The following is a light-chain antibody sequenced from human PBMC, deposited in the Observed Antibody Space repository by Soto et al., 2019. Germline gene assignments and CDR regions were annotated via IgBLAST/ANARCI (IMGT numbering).Light chain of an antibody. V-gene: IGKV1-5*03. CDR1: QSISSW. Sequence: DIQMTQSPYTLSASVGDRVTITCRASQSISSWLAWYQQKPGKAPKLLIYKAFSLESGVPSRFSGSGSGTEFTLTISSLQPDDFATYYCQQYNSYSRTFGQGTKVEIK. CDR3: QQYNSYSRT. CDR2: KAF. J-gene: IGKJ1*01.